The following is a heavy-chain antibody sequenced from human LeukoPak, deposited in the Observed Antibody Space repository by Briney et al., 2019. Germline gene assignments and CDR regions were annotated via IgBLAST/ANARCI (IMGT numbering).Heavy chain of an antibody. D-gene: IGHD3-22*01. J-gene: IGHJ3*02. V-gene: IGHV1-18*04. Sequence: ASVKVSCKASGYTFSQYGISWVRQAPGQGLEWMGWISGYNGNTNYAQKLQGRVTMTTDTSTSTAYMELRSLKSDDTAVYYCASLKNYYDSSGYLVTDAFDIWGQGTMVTVSS. CDR3: ASLKNYYDSSGYLVTDAFDI. CDR2: ISGYNGNT. CDR1: GYTFSQYG.